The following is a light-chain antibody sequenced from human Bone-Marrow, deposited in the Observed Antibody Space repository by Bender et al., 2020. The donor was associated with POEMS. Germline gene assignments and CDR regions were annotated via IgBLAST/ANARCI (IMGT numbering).Light chain of an antibody. CDR2: DVN. CDR1: NSDVGRYNH. J-gene: IGLJ1*01. CDR3: SSFTSSSTRV. V-gene: IGLV2-14*03. Sequence: QSALTQPRSVSGSPGQSITISCTGTNSDVGRYNHVSWYQQHPGKAPKLIIYDVNLRPSGLSNRFSGSKSDNTASLTISGLQAEDEADYYCSSFTSSSTRVFGTGTKVTVL.